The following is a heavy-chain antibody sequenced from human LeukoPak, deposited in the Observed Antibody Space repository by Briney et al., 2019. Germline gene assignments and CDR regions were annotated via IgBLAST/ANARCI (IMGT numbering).Heavy chain of an antibody. CDR3: ARSGDIVATISSVKGGELPQDV. V-gene: IGHV1-69*06. J-gene: IGHJ6*04. D-gene: IGHD5-12*01. CDR2: IIPIFGTA. Sequence: ASVKVSCKASGYTFSNYGITWVRQAPRQGLEWMGGIIPIFGTANYAQKFQGRVTITADKSTSTAYMELSSLRSEDTAVYYCARSGDIVATISSVKGGELPQDVWGKGTTVTVSS. CDR1: GYTFSNYG.